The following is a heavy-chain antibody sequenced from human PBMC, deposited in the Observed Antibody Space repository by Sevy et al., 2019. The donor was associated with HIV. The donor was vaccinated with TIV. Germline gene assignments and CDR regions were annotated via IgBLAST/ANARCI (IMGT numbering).Heavy chain of an antibody. V-gene: IGHV3-33*01. J-gene: IGHJ3*01. CDR3: ACFPNAYYDRSGYSGDDTFDF. CDR2: IWNDISNI. Sequence: GGSLRLSCVASGFTFSNYGMHWVRQAPGKGLEWVATIWNDISNIYYADSAKGRFTISRDNSKNTLYLQMNSLRAEDTAVYDCACFPNAYYDRSGYSGDDTFDFWGQGTMVTVSS. CDR1: GFTFSNYG. D-gene: IGHD3-22*01.